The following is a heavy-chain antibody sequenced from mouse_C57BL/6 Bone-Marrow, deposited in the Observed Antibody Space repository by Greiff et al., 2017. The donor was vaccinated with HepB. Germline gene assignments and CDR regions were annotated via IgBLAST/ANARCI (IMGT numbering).Heavy chain of an antibody. D-gene: IGHD1-1*01. V-gene: IGHV5-12*01. J-gene: IGHJ1*03. CDR3: ARQVTTVVAPLGFDV. CDR1: GFTFSDYY. CDR2: ISTGGGST. Sequence: EVKVVESGGGLVQPGGSLKLSCAASGFTFSDYYMYWVRQTPEKRLEWVAYISTGGGSTYYPDTVKGRFTISRDNAKNTLYLQMSRLKSEDTAMYYCARQVTTVVAPLGFDVGGTGTTVTVSA.